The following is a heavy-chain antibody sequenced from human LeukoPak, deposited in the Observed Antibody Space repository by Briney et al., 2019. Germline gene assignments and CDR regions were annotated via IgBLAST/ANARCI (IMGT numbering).Heavy chain of an antibody. CDR1: GFTFSSYS. V-gene: IGHV3-21*01. CDR2: ISSSSSYI. Sequence: GGSLRLSCAASGFTFSSYSMNWVRQAPGKGLEWVSSISSSSSYIYYADSVKGRFTISRDNAKNSLYLQMNSLRAEDTAVYYCARDSSMLRGPLVIYYFDFWGQGTLVTVSS. D-gene: IGHD3-10*01. CDR3: ARDSSMLRGPLVIYYFDF. J-gene: IGHJ4*02.